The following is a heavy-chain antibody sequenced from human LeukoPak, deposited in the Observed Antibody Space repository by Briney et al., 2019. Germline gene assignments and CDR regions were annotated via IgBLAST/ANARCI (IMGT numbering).Heavy chain of an antibody. CDR3: ARFGRLYDYVWGSYSIFDY. CDR1: GFTFSSYE. J-gene: IGHJ4*02. Sequence: GGSLRLSCPASGFTFSSYEMNWVRQAPGKGLEWVSYISSSGSTIYYADSVKGRFTISRDNAKNSLYLQMNSLRAEDTAVYYCARFGRLYDYVWGSYSIFDYWGQGTLVTVSS. CDR2: ISSSGSTI. D-gene: IGHD3-16*01. V-gene: IGHV3-48*03.